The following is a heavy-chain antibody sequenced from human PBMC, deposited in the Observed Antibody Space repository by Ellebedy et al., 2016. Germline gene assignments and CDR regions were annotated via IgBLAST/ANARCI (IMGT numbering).Heavy chain of an antibody. J-gene: IGHJ3*02. Sequence: GESLKISCAASGFTFSSYGMHWVRQAPGKGLEWVAVIWYDGSNKYYADSVKGRFTISRDNSKNTLYLQMNSLRAEDTAVYYCARDSGGAAASAYAFDIWGQGTMVTVSS. CDR2: IWYDGSNK. CDR3: ARDSGGAAASAYAFDI. V-gene: IGHV3-33*01. CDR1: GFTFSSYG. D-gene: IGHD3-16*01.